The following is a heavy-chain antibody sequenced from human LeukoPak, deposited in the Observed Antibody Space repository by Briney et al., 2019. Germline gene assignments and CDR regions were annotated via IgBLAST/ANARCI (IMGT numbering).Heavy chain of an antibody. Sequence: SQTLSLTCTVSGGSISSGSYYWSWIRQPAWKVLEWIGRIYTSGSTNYNPSLKSRVTISVDTSKNQFSLMLSSVTAADTAVYYCARESPPPYYYGSGSYLFDYWGQGTLVTVSS. J-gene: IGHJ4*02. CDR3: ARESPPPYYYGSGSYLFDY. V-gene: IGHV4-61*02. CDR2: IYTSGST. CDR1: GGSISSGSYY. D-gene: IGHD3-10*01.